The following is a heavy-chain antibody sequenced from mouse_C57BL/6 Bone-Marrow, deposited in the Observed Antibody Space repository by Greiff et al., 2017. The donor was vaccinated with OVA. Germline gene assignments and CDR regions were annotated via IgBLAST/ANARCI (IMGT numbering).Heavy chain of an antibody. D-gene: IGHD1-1*01. J-gene: IGHJ4*01. CDR1: GFTFTDDY. V-gene: IGHV7-3*01. CDR3: ARSLTVVYYYAMDY. Sequence: EVQRVESGGGLVQPGGSLSLSCAASGFTFTDDYMSWVRQPPGKALEWLGSIRNKANGYTTEYSASVKGRFTISRDNSQSILYLQMNALRAEDSATYYCARSLTVVYYYAMDYWGQGTSVTVSS. CDR2: IRNKANGYTT.